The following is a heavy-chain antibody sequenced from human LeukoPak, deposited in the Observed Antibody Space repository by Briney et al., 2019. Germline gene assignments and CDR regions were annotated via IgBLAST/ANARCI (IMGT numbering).Heavy chain of an antibody. CDR2: IYYSGST. Sequence: SETLSLTCTVSGGSISSGDYYWSWIRQPPGKGLEWIGYIYYSGSTYYNPSLKSRVTISVDTSKNQFSLKLSSVTAADTAVYYCARGQRWLPLDAFDIWGQGTMVTVSS. D-gene: IGHD5-24*01. CDR3: ARGQRWLPLDAFDI. V-gene: IGHV4-30-4*01. J-gene: IGHJ3*02. CDR1: GGSISSGDYY.